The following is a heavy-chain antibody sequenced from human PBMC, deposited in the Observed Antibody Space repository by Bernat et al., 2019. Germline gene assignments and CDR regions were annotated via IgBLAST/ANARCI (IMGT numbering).Heavy chain of an antibody. CDR3: ARLRYSNSAFDY. CDR1: GGAISSSSYY. Sequence: QLQLQESGPGLVKPSETLSLTCTVSGGAISSSSYYWGWIRQPPGKGLEWIGNIYYSGSTYYNPCLKSRGTISVDTSKNQFSLKLSSVTAADTAVYYCARLRYSNSAFDYWGQGTLVTVSS. D-gene: IGHD4-11*01. V-gene: IGHV4-39*01. J-gene: IGHJ4*02. CDR2: IYYSGST.